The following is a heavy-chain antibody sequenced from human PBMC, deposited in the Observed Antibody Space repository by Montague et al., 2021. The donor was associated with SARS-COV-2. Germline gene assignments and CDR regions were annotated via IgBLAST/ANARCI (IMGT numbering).Heavy chain of an antibody. CDR2: IDHSGST. J-gene: IGHJ4*02. Sequence: SETLSLTCAVYGGSFSGYDWSWIRQSPGKGLEWIGEIDHSGSTKYNPSHKSRLTLSVDTSKSQFSLKLSSVTAADTAVYYCARGRVEITMIAVVFTGGIYYYDYWGRGTLVTVSS. V-gene: IGHV4-34*01. D-gene: IGHD3-22*01. CDR3: ARGRVEITMIAVVFTGGIYYYDY. CDR1: GGSFSGYD.